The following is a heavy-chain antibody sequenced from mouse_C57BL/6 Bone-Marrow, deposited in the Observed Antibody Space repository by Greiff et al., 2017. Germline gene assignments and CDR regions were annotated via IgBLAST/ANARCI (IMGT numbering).Heavy chain of an antibody. Sequence: EVKLMESGPGLVKPSQSLSLTCSVTSYSITSGYYWNWIRQFPGNKLEWMGYISYDGSNNYNPSLKNRISITRDTSKNQFFLKLNSVTTEDTATYYCASSYYGSSYDYFDYWGQGTTLTVSS. D-gene: IGHD1-1*01. J-gene: IGHJ2*01. CDR3: ASSYYGSSYDYFDY. CDR2: ISYDGSN. V-gene: IGHV3-6*01. CDR1: SYSITSGYY.